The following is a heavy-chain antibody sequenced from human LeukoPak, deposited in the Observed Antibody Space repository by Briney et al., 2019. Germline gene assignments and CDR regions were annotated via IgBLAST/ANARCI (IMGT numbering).Heavy chain of an antibody. CDR2: IYYSGST. CDR1: GGSISSRSYY. CDR3: ARAHSSSWTHYFDY. V-gene: IGHV4-39*07. J-gene: IGHJ4*02. D-gene: IGHD6-13*01. Sequence: SSETLSLTCTVSGGSISSRSYYWGWIRQPPGKGLEWIGSIYYSGSTYYNPSLKSRVTISVDTSKNQFSLKLSSVTAADTAVYYCARAHSSSWTHYFDYWGQGTLVTVSS.